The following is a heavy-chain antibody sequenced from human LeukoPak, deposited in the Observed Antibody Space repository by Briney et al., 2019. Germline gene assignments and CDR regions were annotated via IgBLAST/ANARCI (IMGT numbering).Heavy chain of an antibody. CDR1: GFTFSSYA. V-gene: IGHV3-23*01. CDR2: ISGSGGST. D-gene: IGHD3-3*01. CDR3: AKLAYYDFWSGYPYFDY. J-gene: IGHJ4*02. Sequence: GGSLRLSCAASGFTFSSYAMSWVRQAPGKGLEWVSAISGSGGSTYYADSVKGRFTIPRDNSKNTLYLQMSSLRAEDTAVYYCAKLAYYDFWSGYPYFDYWGQGTLVTVSS.